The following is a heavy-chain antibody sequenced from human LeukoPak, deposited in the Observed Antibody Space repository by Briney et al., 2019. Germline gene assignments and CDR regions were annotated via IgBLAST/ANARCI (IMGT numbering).Heavy chain of an antibody. CDR3: AREYTLYRSGWFLDY. J-gene: IGHJ4*02. V-gene: IGHV4-39*07. D-gene: IGHD6-19*01. CDR1: GDSSSNSIYY. Sequence: SETLSLTCTVSGDSSSNSIYYWGWIRQPPGKGLEWVGNIDYSGRTYYNPSLKSRATISIDTSKNQFSLKLSSVTAADTAVYYCAREYTLYRSGWFLDYWGQGTVVTVSS. CDR2: IDYSGRT.